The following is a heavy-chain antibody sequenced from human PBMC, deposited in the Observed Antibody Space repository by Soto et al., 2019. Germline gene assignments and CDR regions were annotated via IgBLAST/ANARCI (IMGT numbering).Heavy chain of an antibody. CDR2: INPSGGST. D-gene: IGHD5-12*01. V-gene: IGHV1-46*03. J-gene: IGHJ6*03. CDR3: AREGVVAPYYYYYYMDV. CDR1: GYTFTSYY. Sequence: GASVKVSCKASGYTFTSYYMHWVRQAPGQGLEWMGIINPSGGSTSYAQKFQGRVTMTRDTSTSTVYMELSSLRSEDTAVYYCAREGVVAPYYYYYYMDVWGKGTTVTVSS.